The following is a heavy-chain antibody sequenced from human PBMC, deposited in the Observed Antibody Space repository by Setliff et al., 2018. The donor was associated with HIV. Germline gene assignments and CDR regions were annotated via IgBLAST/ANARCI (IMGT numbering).Heavy chain of an antibody. J-gene: IGHJ6*03. CDR2: IIPIFGTA. D-gene: IGHD3-9*01. V-gene: IGHV1-69*05. CDR1: GGTFSSYV. CDR3: ARAVVPTYYDVLTGYVYYMDV. Sequence: SVKVSCKASGGTFSSYVISWVRQAPGQGLEWMGGIIPIFGTANYAQKFQGRVTITTDESTSTVYMELSSLRSEDTAVYYCARAVVPTYYDVLTGYVYYMDVWGKGTTVTVSS.